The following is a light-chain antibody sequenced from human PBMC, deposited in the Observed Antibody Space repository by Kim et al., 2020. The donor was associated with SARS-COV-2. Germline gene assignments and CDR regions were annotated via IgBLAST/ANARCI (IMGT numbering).Light chain of an antibody. J-gene: IGKJ2*01. V-gene: IGKV2-28*01. CDR3: MQALQTPHT. Sequence: DIVMTQSPLSLPVTPGEPASISCRSSQSLLQSNGYHFLNRYLQKPGQAPQLLIYLGFNRASGVPNSVSGSGAGTDFTLKISRVEAEDVGGDYCMQALQTPHTFGQGTKLEI. CDR2: LGF. CDR1: QSLLQSNGYHF.